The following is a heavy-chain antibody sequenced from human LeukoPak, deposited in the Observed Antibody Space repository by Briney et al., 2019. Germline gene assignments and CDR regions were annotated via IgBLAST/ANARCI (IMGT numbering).Heavy chain of an antibody. J-gene: IGHJ1*01. CDR2: IIPIFGTA. Sequence: ASVKVSCKASGGTFSSYAISWVRQAPGQGLEWMGGIIPIFGTANYAQKFQGRVTITADESTSTAYMELSSLRSEDTAVYYCARDVRYYGSGRQGYFQHWGQGTLVTASS. CDR1: GGTFSSYA. D-gene: IGHD3-10*01. CDR3: ARDVRYYGSGRQGYFQH. V-gene: IGHV1-69*13.